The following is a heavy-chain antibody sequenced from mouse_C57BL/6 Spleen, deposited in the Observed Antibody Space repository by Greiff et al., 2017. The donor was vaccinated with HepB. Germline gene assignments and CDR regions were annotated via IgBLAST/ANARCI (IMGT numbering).Heavy chain of an antibody. J-gene: IGHJ4*01. V-gene: IGHV1-55*01. CDR2: IYPGSGST. CDR1: GYTFPSYW. D-gene: IGHD2-4*01. Sequence: QVQLQQPGAELVKPGASVKMSCKASGYTFPSYWITWVKQRPGQGLEWIGDIYPGSGSTNYNEKFKSKATLTVDTSSSTAYMQLSSLTSEDSAVYYCARSRYYEGAMDYWGQGTSVTVSS. CDR3: ARSRYYEGAMDY.